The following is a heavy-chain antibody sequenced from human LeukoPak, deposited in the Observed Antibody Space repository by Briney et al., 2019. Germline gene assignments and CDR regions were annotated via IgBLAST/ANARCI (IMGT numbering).Heavy chain of an antibody. CDR2: ISAYNGNT. CDR1: GYTFTSYS. Sequence: ASVKVSCKPSGYTFTSYSITWVRQAPGQGLEWMGWISAYNGNTNYAQKLQGRVIMATDTSTSTAYMELRNLRSDDTAVYYCARGGSSWYLFDYWGQGTLVTVSS. CDR3: ARGGSSWYLFDY. V-gene: IGHV1-18*01. J-gene: IGHJ4*02. D-gene: IGHD6-13*01.